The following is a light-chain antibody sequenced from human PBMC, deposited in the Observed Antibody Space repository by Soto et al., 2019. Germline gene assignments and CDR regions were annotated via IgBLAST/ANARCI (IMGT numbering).Light chain of an antibody. J-gene: IGKJ1*01. Sequence: DIHMTQSPSTISATAGYIVTITCRASQSISSWLAWYKHKPGKAPKLLIYDASNLDSGVPSRLSGSGSGTEFSLTISNMKPDDCATYYCQQYENYWTFGQGTKVDIK. V-gene: IGKV1-5*01. CDR1: QSISSW. CDR2: DAS. CDR3: QQYENYWT.